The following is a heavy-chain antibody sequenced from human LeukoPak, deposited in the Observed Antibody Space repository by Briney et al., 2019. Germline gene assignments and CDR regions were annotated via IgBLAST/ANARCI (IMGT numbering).Heavy chain of an antibody. CDR1: GGSFSGYY. V-gene: IGHV4-34*01. CDR3: ARGRRWTVPYFDY. Sequence: SETLSLTCAVYGGSFSGYYWSWLRQPPGKGLEWIGEINHSGSTNYDPSLKSRVTISVDTSKNQFSLKLSSVTAADTAVYYCARGRRWTVPYFDYWGQGNLVTVSS. D-gene: IGHD4-17*01. J-gene: IGHJ4*02. CDR2: INHSGST.